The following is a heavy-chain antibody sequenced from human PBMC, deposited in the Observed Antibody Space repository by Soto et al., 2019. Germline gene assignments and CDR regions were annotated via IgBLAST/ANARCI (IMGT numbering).Heavy chain of an antibody. Sequence: EVQLLESGGGLVQPGGSLRLSCAASGFIFSNYAMSWVRQAPGKGLEWVSAISGGGDYTYHAHSVKGRFTISRDNSKNTLYLQMNSLRAEDTALYFCARGEYYGSGSYFFDYWGQGTLVTVSS. CDR3: ARGEYYGSGSYFFDY. CDR2: ISGGGDYT. CDR1: GFIFSNYA. V-gene: IGHV3-23*01. J-gene: IGHJ4*02. D-gene: IGHD3-10*01.